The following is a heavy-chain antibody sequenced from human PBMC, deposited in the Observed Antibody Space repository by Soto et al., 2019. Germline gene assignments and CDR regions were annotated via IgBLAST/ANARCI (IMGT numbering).Heavy chain of an antibody. J-gene: IGHJ3*02. V-gene: IGHV4-59*01. D-gene: IGHD2-15*01. Sequence: QVQLQESGPGLVKPSETLSLTCTVSGGSISSYYWSWIRQPPGKGLEWIGYIYYSGSTNYNPSLKSRVTISVDTSKNQFSLKLSSVTAADTAVYYFARRNRLLDAFDIWGQGTMVTVSS. CDR3: ARRNRLLDAFDI. CDR2: IYYSGST. CDR1: GGSISSYY.